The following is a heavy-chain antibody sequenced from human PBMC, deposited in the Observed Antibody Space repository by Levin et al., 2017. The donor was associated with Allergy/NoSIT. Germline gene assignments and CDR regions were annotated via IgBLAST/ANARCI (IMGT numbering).Heavy chain of an antibody. Sequence: PGGSLRLSCAASGFTFSNCAMSWVRQPPGKGLEWVSAISGSGSSTYYADSVKGRFTISRDNSENTLYLQMNSLRLEDTAIYYCAKGGWRQQLIDCWGQGTLVTVFS. CDR2: ISGSGSST. CDR1: GFTFSNCA. D-gene: IGHD5-24*01. V-gene: IGHV3-23*01. CDR3: AKGGWRQQLIDC. J-gene: IGHJ4*02.